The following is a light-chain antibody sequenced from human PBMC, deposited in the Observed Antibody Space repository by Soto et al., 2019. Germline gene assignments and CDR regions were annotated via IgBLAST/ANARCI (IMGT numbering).Light chain of an antibody. CDR1: QSVSTN. Sequence: EIVMTQSPAPLSVSPGARATLSCRASQSVSTNLAWYQQKPGQAPRLLIYGASTRATSIPARFSGSGSGTEFTLTISSLQSEDFAVYYCQQYNDWPGYTFGQGTKLEIK. J-gene: IGKJ2*01. CDR2: GAS. CDR3: QQYNDWPGYT. V-gene: IGKV3-15*01.